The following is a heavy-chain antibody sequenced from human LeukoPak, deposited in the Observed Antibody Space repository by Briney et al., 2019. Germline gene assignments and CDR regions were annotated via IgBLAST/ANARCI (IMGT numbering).Heavy chain of an antibody. V-gene: IGHV3-30-3*01. CDR2: ISYDGSNK. D-gene: IGHD6-19*01. Sequence: PGRSLRLSCAASGFIFSSYAMHWVRQAPGKGLEWVAVISYDGSNKYYADSVKGRFTISRDNSKNTLYLQMNSLRAEDTAVYYCARADPQQWLVSGVDYWGQGTLVTVSS. J-gene: IGHJ4*02. CDR1: GFIFSSYA. CDR3: ARADPQQWLVSGVDY.